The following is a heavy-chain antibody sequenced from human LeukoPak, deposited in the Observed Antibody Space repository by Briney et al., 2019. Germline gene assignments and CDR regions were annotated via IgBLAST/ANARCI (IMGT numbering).Heavy chain of an antibody. V-gene: IGHV1-46*01. CDR3: AREGVSGSYLGY. D-gene: IGHD1-26*01. CDR1: GYTFTSYY. J-gene: IGHJ4*02. CDR2: INPSGGST. Sequence: VASVKVSCKASGYTFTSYYMHRVRQAPGQGLEWMGIINPSGGSTSYAQKFQDRVTMTRDMSTSTVYMELSSLRSEDTAVYYCAREGVSGSYLGYWGQGTLVTVSS.